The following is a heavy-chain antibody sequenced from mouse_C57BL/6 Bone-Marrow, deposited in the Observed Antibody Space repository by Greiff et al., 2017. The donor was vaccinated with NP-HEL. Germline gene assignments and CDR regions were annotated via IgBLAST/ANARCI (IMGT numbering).Heavy chain of an antibody. CDR1: GFNIKDDY. CDR2: IDPENGDT. CDR3: IVAYGSYWYFDV. J-gene: IGHJ1*03. Sequence: VHVKQSGAELVRPGASVKLSCTASGFNIKDDYMHWVKQRPEQGLEWIGWIDPENGDTEYALKVQGQATITADTSSNTAYLQLSSLTSEDTAVYYFIVAYGSYWYFDVWGTGTTVTVSS. D-gene: IGHD1-1*01. V-gene: IGHV14-4*01.